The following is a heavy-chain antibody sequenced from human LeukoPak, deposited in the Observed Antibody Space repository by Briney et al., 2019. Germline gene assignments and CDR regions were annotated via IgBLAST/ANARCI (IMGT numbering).Heavy chain of an antibody. CDR3: ARAPPGIAAAGPRYFQH. V-gene: IGHV4-4*02. D-gene: IGHD6-13*01. Sequence: SETLSLTCAVSGGSISSSNWWSWVRQPPGKGLEWIGEIYHSGSTNYNPSLKSRVTMSVDTSKNQFSLKLSSVTAADTAVYYCARAPPGIAAAGPRYFQHWGQAPWSPSPQ. CDR2: IYHSGST. CDR1: GGSISSSNW. J-gene: IGHJ1*01.